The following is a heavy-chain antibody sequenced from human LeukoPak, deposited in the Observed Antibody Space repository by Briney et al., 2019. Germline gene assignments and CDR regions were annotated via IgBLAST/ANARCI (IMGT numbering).Heavy chain of an antibody. CDR3: ARDLSASYDFWSGPPPY. Sequence: GGSLRLSCAASGFTFSSYWMYWVRQAPGKGLVWVSRINSDGSSTSYADSVKGRFTISRDNAKNTLYLQMNSLRAEDTAVYYCARDLSASYDFWSGPPPYWGQGTLVTVSS. V-gene: IGHV3-74*01. D-gene: IGHD3-3*01. CDR1: GFTFSSYW. CDR2: INSDGSST. J-gene: IGHJ4*02.